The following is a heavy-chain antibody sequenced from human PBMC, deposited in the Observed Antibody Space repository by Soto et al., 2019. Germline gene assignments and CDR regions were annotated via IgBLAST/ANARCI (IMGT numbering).Heavy chain of an antibody. CDR2: INQDGSVI. Sequence: GGSLRLSCAASGFTFNMYWMTWVRQAPGKGLEWVANINQDGSVIYFVDSLKGRFTISRDNSKNSLYLQMNSLRAEDTAVYFCARIGYSSSSLDYWGQGTLVTVSS. J-gene: IGHJ4*02. CDR1: GFTFNMYW. V-gene: IGHV3-7*01. D-gene: IGHD6-6*01. CDR3: ARIGYSSSSLDY.